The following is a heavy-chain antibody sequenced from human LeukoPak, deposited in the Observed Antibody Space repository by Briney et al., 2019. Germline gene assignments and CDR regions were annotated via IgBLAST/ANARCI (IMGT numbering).Heavy chain of an antibody. V-gene: IGHV3-30-3*01. CDR3: ARGRIQLWIQVD. J-gene: IGHJ4*02. CDR1: GCTFSGYA. CDR2: ISYDGSNK. Sequence: PGGSLRLSCAASGCTFSGYAMHWVRQAPGKGLEWVAVISYDGSNKYYADSVKGRFTISRDNSKNTLYLQMNSLRAEDTAVYYCARGRIQLWIQVDWGQGTLVTVSS. D-gene: IGHD5-18*01.